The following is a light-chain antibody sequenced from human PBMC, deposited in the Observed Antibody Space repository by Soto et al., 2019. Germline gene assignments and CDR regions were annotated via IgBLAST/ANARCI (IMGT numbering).Light chain of an antibody. CDR1: QSVSSSF. J-gene: IGKJ1*01. Sequence: ESVLTPSPGTLSLSPGERATLSCRASQSVSSSFLAWYQLKPGQAPRLLIYGASSRATGIPDRFSGSGSGTDFTLTISRLEPEDFAVYYCQQYDSSPWTFGQGTKVEIK. V-gene: IGKV3-20*01. CDR3: QQYDSSPWT. CDR2: GAS.